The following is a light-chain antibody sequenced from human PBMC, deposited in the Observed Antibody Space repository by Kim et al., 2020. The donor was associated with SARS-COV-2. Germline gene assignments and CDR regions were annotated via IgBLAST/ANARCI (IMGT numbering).Light chain of an antibody. Sequence: DIRMTQSPSTLSASVGVRVTITCRASQYINSWLAWYQQEPGKAPKLLIHRASSLESGVPSRFSGSGSGTEFTLTISSLQPDDFTTYYCQQNDSYPYSFGQGTKLEI. CDR2: RAS. CDR3: QQNDSYPYS. CDR1: QYINSW. J-gene: IGKJ2*03. V-gene: IGKV1-5*03.